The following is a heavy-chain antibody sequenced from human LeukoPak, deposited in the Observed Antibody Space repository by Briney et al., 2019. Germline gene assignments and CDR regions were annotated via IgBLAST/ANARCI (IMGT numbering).Heavy chain of an antibody. CDR3: ASPYGGTSSPFGY. D-gene: IGHD4-23*01. V-gene: IGHV5-51*01. Sequence: GESLKISCKGSGYIFITHWIGWVRQMPGKGLEWMGIIYPGSSETTYSPSFQGQVTISADKSISTADLQWSSLKASDSAMSYCASPYGGTSSPFGYWGQGTLVTVSS. CDR1: GYIFITHW. CDR2: IYPGSSET. J-gene: IGHJ4*02.